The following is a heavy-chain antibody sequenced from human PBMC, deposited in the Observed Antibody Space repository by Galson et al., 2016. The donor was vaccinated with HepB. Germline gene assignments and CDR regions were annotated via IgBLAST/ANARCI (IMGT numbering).Heavy chain of an antibody. CDR3: ARAGGGFCDGERCYNWFDP. CDR1: GYRFQSYG. D-gene: IGHD2-21*01. CDR2: INPSKGNT. V-gene: IGHV1-18*01. J-gene: IGHJ5*02. Sequence: SVKVSCKASGYRFQSYGISWVRQAPGQGLEWMGWINPSKGNTDYAQKFAGRVTMTIDTSTSTVYMDLGSLKSDDTAVYYCARAGGGFCDGERCYNWFDPWGQGTLVSVSS.